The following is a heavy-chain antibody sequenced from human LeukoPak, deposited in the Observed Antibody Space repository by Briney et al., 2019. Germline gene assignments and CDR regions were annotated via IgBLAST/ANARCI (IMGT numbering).Heavy chain of an antibody. CDR3: AKGSGYDPDY. D-gene: IGHD5-12*01. CDR1: GFTFSSYA. CDR2: ISGSGGST. J-gene: IGHJ4*02. V-gene: IGHV3-23*01. Sequence: GGSLRLSCAASGFTFSSYAISWVRQAPRGGVEWVSAISGSGGSTYYADSVKGRFTISRDNSKNTLYLQMNSLRAEDTAVYYCAKGSGYDPDYWGQGTLVTVSS.